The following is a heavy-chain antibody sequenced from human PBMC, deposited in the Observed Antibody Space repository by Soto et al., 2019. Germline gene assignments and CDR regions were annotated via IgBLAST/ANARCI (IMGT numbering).Heavy chain of an antibody. J-gene: IGHJ5*02. CDR2: IYYIGST. V-gene: IGHV4-59*08. CDR3: ARGKNWFDR. Sequence: ASETLSLTCSVSGASITSAYWNWIRQPPGKGLEWVGYIYYIGSTNYNPSLKSRVTMSLDTSNNQLSLDLRFVTAADTAVYYCARGKNWFDRWGQGTLVTVSS. CDR1: GASITSAY.